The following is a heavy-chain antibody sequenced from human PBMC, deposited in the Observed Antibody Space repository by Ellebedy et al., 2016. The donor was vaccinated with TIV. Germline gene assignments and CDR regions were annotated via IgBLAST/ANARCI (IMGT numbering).Heavy chain of an antibody. J-gene: IGHJ4*02. D-gene: IGHD4-17*01. CDR2: ICSSSSTI. Sequence: PGGSLRLSCVGSGFTYSTYSMNWVRKAPGKGLEWVSYICSSSSTIYYADSVKGRLTVSRDNAKDSLYLQMDSLRADDTAVYYCARAGDYNLLSPAGGDWGQGTLVTVSS. CDR3: ARAGDYNLLSPAGGD. V-gene: IGHV3-48*04. CDR1: GFTYSTYS.